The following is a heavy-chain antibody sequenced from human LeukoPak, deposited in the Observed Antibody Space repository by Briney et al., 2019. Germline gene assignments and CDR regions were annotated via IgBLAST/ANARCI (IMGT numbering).Heavy chain of an antibody. CDR1: GFTFSSYS. CDR3: ARSAYGSGDGMDV. CDR2: ISGSGGST. V-gene: IGHV3-23*01. J-gene: IGHJ6*02. D-gene: IGHD3-10*01. Sequence: GGSLRLSCAASGFTFSSYSMNWVRQAPGKGLEWVSAISGSGGSTYYADSVKGRFTISRDNSKNTLYLQMNSLRAEDTAVYYCARSAYGSGDGMDVWGQGTTVTVSS.